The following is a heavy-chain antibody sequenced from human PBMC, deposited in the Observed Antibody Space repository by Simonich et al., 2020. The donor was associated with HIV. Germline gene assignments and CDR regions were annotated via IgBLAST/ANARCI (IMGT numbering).Heavy chain of an antibody. Sequence: QLQLQESGPGLVKPSETLSLTCTVSGGSIDSSNYYWGWIRQSPGKGLEWIGRVYYSGNTYYNPSLKSRVTISVDTFKNQFSLKLRSVTAADTAVYYCVRREGFWFDPWGQGTLVTVSS. CDR2: VYYSGNT. CDR3: VRREGFWFDP. CDR1: GGSIDSSNYY. J-gene: IGHJ5*02. V-gene: IGHV4-39*01.